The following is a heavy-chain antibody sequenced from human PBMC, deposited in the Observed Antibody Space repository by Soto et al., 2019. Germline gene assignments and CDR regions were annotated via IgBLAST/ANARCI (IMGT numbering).Heavy chain of an antibody. Sequence: SQTLSLTCAISGDSASSNSAAWNWIRQSPSRGLEWLGRTYYRSKWYNDYAVSVKSRITINPDTSKNQFSLQLNSVTPEDTAVYYCARDLKWEPYYYYGMDVWGQGTTVTVSS. D-gene: IGHD1-26*01. J-gene: IGHJ6*02. CDR2: TYYRSKWYN. CDR1: GDSASSNSAA. CDR3: ARDLKWEPYYYYGMDV. V-gene: IGHV6-1*01.